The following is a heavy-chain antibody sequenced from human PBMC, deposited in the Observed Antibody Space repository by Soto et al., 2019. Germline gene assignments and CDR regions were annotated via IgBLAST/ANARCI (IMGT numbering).Heavy chain of an antibody. Sequence: GGSLRLSCAASGFTFSSYAMHWVRQAPGKGLEWVAVISYDGSNKYYADSVKGRFTISRDNSKNTLYLQMNSLRAEDTAVYYCARAWGLATVLRFLEWLPLEGWGQGTTVTVSS. D-gene: IGHD3-3*01. J-gene: IGHJ6*02. CDR3: ARAWGLATVLRFLEWLPLEG. CDR2: ISYDGSNK. V-gene: IGHV3-30-3*01. CDR1: GFTFSSYA.